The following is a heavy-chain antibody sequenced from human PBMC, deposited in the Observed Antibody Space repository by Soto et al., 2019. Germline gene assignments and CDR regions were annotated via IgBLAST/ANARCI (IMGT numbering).Heavy chain of an antibody. CDR3: ARDGGYSYGWLDY. CDR2: IYDSGST. J-gene: IGHJ4*02. Sequence: SETLSLTCTVSGGSISSYYWSWIRQPPGKGLEWIGYIYDSGSTNYDPSLKSRVTISVDTSKNQFSLKVSSLTAADTAVYYCARDGGYSYGWLDYWGQGTLVTVSS. D-gene: IGHD5-18*01. V-gene: IGHV4-59*01. CDR1: GGSISSYY.